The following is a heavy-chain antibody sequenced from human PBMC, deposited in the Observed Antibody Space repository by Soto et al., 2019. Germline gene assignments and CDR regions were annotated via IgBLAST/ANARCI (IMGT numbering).Heavy chain of an antibody. J-gene: IGHJ6*02. D-gene: IGHD3-3*01. CDR3: ARLRSRFPIFGGLGYAMAA. V-gene: IGHV4-39*01. Sequence: SEALCDTCTGSGGSTSRSSYYWGWIRQPPGKGLEWIGSIYYSGSTYYNPSLKSRVTISVDTSKNQFSLKLSSVTAADTAVYYCARLRSRFPIFGGLGYAMAAWCQGPTVT. CDR2: IYYSGST. CDR1: GGSTSRSSYY.